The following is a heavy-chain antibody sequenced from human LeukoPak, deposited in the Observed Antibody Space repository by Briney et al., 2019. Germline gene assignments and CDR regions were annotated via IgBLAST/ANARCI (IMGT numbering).Heavy chain of an antibody. J-gene: IGHJ3*02. CDR2: IKQDGSEK. CDR1: GFTFSSYW. Sequence: GGSLRLSCAASGFTFSSYWMSWVRQAPGEGLEWVANIKQDGSEKYYVDSVKGRFTISRDNAKNSLYLQMNSLRAEDTAVYYCARGLPPFGDWFDIWGQGTMVTVSS. V-gene: IGHV3-7*01. D-gene: IGHD3-10*01. CDR3: ARGLPPFGDWFDI.